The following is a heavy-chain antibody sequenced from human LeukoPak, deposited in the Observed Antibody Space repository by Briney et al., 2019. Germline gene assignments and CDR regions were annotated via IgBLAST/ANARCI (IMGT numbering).Heavy chain of an antibody. CDR1: GFTFDDHG. Sequence: AGGSLRLSCAASGFTFDDHGMSWVRQAPGKGLEWVSGIKWDGGSTGYADSVKGRFTISRDNAKNSLYLQMNSLRSEDTALYYCARAAGSGYYFYMDVWGKGTTVTVSS. CDR3: ARAAGSGYYFYMDV. J-gene: IGHJ6*03. CDR2: IKWDGGST. V-gene: IGHV3-20*04.